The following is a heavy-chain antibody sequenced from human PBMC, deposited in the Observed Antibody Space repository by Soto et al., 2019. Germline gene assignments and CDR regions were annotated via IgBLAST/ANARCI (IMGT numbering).Heavy chain of an antibody. CDR2: ISSGSGTI. V-gene: IGHV3-48*02. CDR3: TREEWVRGRTEYYYYGMDV. Sequence: EMQLVESGGGLVQPGGSLRLSCAASGFTFSAYSMNWVRQSPGKGLEWISYISSGSGTIYYADSVKGRFTISRDNAKNSLYLQMNNLRDEDAGVFYCTREEWVRGRTEYYYYGMDVWGQGTTVTVSS. CDR1: GFTFSAYS. D-gene: IGHD3-3*01. J-gene: IGHJ6*02.